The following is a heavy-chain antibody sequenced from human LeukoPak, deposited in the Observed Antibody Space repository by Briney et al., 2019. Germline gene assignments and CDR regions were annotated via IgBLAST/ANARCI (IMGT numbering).Heavy chain of an antibody. J-gene: IGHJ4*02. CDR3: AKDSTYGSDDY. Sequence: GSLRLSCAASGFTFSSYAMSRVRQAPGKGLEWVSVISGSGGSTYYADPVKGRFTISRGNSNNKLYLQMTSLRAEDTAVHYWAKDSTYGSDDYWGQGTLVTVP. CDR2: ISGSGGST. D-gene: IGHD3-10*01. V-gene: IGHV3-23*01. CDR1: GFTFSSYA.